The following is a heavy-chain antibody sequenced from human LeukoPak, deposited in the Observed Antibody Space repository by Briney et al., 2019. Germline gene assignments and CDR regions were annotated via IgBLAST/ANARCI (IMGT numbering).Heavy chain of an antibody. D-gene: IGHD6-13*01. V-gene: IGHV4-31*03. J-gene: IGHJ4*02. CDR3: ARDFHIAAAGTGYFDY. CDR2: IYYSGST. Sequence: SQTLSLTCTVSGGSISSGGYYWSWIRQHPGKGLEWIGYIYYSGSTYYNPSLKSRVTMSVDTSKNQFSLKLSSVTAADTAVYYCARDFHIAAAGTGYFDYWGQGTLVTVSP. CDR1: GGSISSGGYY.